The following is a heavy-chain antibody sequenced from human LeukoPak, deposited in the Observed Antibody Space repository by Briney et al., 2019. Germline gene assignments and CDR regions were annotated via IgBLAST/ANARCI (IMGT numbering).Heavy chain of an antibody. CDR2: INHSGST. J-gene: IGHJ5*02. CDR3: AREVYCSAGSCHINWFDP. CDR1: GGSFSGYY. D-gene: IGHD2-15*01. Sequence: SETLSLTYAVYGGSFSGYYWSWIRQPPGKGLEWIGEINHSGSTNYNPSLKSRVTISVDTSKNQFSLKLSSVTAADTAVYYCAREVYCSAGSCHINWFDPWGQGTLVTVSS. V-gene: IGHV4-34*01.